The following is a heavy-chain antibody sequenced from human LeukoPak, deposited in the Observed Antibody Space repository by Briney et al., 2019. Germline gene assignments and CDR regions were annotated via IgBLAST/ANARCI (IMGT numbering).Heavy chain of an antibody. CDR2: INAGNGNT. CDR1: GYTFTSYA. D-gene: IGHD6-13*01. V-gene: IGHV1-3*01. Sequence: ASVKVSCKASGYTFTSYAMHWVRQAPGQRLEWMGWINAGNGNTKYSQKFQGRVTITRDTSASTAYMELSSLRPEDTAVYYRARDFLGAAAGNWFDPWGQGTLVTVSS. CDR3: ARDFLGAAAGNWFDP. J-gene: IGHJ5*02.